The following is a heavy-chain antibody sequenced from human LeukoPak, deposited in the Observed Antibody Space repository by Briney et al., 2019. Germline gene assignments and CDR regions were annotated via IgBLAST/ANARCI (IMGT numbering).Heavy chain of an antibody. J-gene: IGHJ4*02. CDR1: GGSVTRDNYY. CDR3: ARVALYDSSGYYYAANEYFDY. V-gene: IGHV4-61*01. D-gene: IGHD3-22*01. CDR2: IYYSGST. Sequence: PSETLSLTCTVSGGSVTRDNYYWSWIRQPPVKGLEWIGYIYYSGSTNYNPSLKSRVTISVDTSKNQFSLKLSSVTAADTAVYYCARVALYDSSGYYYAANEYFDYWGQGTLVTVSS.